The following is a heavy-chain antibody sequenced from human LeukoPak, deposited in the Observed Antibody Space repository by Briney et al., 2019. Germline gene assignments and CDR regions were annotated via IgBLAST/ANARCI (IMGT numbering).Heavy chain of an antibody. CDR2: VYTSGSA. V-gene: IGHV4-61*02. Sequence: SETLSLTCTVSGGSISSSSYYWSWIRQPAGKGLEWIGRVYTSGSANYNPSLKSRVTISVDTSKNQFSLKLNSETAADTAVYYCARETYYDFWSGYYNYFDYWGQGTLVTVSS. CDR3: ARETYYDFWSGYYNYFDY. D-gene: IGHD3-3*01. CDR1: GGSISSSSYY. J-gene: IGHJ4*02.